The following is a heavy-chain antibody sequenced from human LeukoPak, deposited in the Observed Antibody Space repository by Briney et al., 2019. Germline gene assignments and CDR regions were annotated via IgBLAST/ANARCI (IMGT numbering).Heavy chain of an antibody. Sequence: GGSLRLSCAASGFTFSSYAMSWVRQAPGKGLEWVSAISGSGGSTYYADSVKGRFTISRDNSKNTLYLQMNSLRAEDTAVYYCAREPYMVLSGSGAFDIWGQGTMVTVSS. J-gene: IGHJ3*02. D-gene: IGHD4/OR15-4a*01. CDR2: ISGSGGST. CDR3: AREPYMVLSGSGAFDI. V-gene: IGHV3-23*01. CDR1: GFTFSSYA.